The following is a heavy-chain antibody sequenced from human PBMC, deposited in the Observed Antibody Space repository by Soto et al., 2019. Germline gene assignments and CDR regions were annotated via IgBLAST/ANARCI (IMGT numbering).Heavy chain of an antibody. Sequence: SETLSLTCTVSGGSISSGGYYWSWIRQHPGKGLEWIGYIYYSGSTYYNPSLKSRVTISVDTSKNQFSLKLSSVTAADTAVYYCARVLITMVRGAEIDYWGQGTLVTVSS. V-gene: IGHV4-31*03. D-gene: IGHD3-10*01. CDR2: IYYSGST. CDR1: GGSISSGGYY. J-gene: IGHJ4*02. CDR3: ARVLITMVRGAEIDY.